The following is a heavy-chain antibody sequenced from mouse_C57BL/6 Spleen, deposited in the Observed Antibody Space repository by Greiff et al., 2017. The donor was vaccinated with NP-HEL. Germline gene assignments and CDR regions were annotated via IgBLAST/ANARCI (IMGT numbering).Heavy chain of an antibody. CDR1: GYTFTSYW. D-gene: IGHD1-1*01. V-gene: IGHV1-61*01. J-gene: IGHJ2*01. CDR3: LTVVVATSYFDY. CDR2: IYPSDSET. Sequence: QVQLQQPGAELVRPGSSVKLSCKASGYTFTSYWMDWVKQRPGQGLEWIGNIYPSDSETHYNQKFKDMATLTVDKSSSTAYMQLSSLTSEDSAVYYCLTVVVATSYFDYWGQGTTLTVSS.